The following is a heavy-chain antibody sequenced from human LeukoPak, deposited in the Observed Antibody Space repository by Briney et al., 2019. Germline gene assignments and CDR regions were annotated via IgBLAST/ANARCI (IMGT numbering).Heavy chain of an antibody. CDR2: ISGSGGRT. CDR3: ARVISVAGYDY. J-gene: IGHJ4*02. Sequence: GGSLRLSCAASGFTFSSYGMSWVRQAPGKGLEWVSGISGSGGRTYFADSVKGRFTISRDNAKNSLYLQMNSLRAEDTAVYYCARVISVAGYDYWGQGTLVTVSS. V-gene: IGHV3-23*01. D-gene: IGHD6-19*01. CDR1: GFTFSSYG.